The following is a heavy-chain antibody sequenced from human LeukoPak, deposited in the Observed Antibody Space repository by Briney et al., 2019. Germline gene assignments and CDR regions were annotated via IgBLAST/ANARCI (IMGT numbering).Heavy chain of an antibody. Sequence: GGSLRLSCAASVFTFSSYAMHWVRQAPGKGLEWVAVISYDGSNKSYADSVKGRFTISRDNSKNTLYLQMNSLRAEDTAVYYCARDLGGYIWGQGTMVTVSS. V-gene: IGHV3-30*04. CDR2: ISYDGSNK. CDR1: VFTFSSYA. J-gene: IGHJ3*02. CDR3: ARDLGGYI.